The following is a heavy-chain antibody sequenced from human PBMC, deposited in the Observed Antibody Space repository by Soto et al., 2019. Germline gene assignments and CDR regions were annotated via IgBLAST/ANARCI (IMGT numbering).Heavy chain of an antibody. Sequence: PSETLSLTCTVSGGSINSGDYYWSWIRQPPGKGLEWIGYIYHSGSTFYNPSLKSRVTVSVDTSKNQFSLKLSSVTAADTAVYYCAREGPQTFGGLVAPFDYWGQGTLVTVSS. J-gene: IGHJ4*02. CDR1: GGSINSGDYY. V-gene: IGHV4-30-4*01. CDR3: AREGPQTFGGLVAPFDY. CDR2: IYHSGST. D-gene: IGHD3-16*02.